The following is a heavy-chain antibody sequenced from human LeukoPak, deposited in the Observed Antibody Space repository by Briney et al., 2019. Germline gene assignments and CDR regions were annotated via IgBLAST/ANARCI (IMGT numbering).Heavy chain of an antibody. CDR1: GFTFSSYW. D-gene: IGHD6-13*01. CDR2: IKQDGSEK. CDR3: ARADRSIAAAGICQH. J-gene: IGHJ1*01. Sequence: GGSLRLSCAASGFTFSSYWMSWVRQAPGKGLEWVANIKQDGSEKYYVDSVKGRFTISRDNAKNSLYLQMNSLRAEDTAVYNCARADRSIAAAGICQHWGQGTLVTVSS. V-gene: IGHV3-7*01.